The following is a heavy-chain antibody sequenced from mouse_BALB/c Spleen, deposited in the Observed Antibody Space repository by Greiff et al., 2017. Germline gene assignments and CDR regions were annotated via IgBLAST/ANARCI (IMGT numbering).Heavy chain of an antibody. CDR3: ARDDYYGSSSDYAMDY. CDR2: ISSGGSYT. Sequence: DVHLVESGGGLVKPGGSLKLSCAASGFTFSSYAMSWVRQSPEKRLEWVAEISSGGSYTYYPDTVTGRFTISRDNAKNTLYLEMSSLRSEDTAMYDCARDDYYGSSSDYAMDYWGQGTSVTVSS. CDR1: GFTFSSYA. J-gene: IGHJ4*01. D-gene: IGHD1-1*01. V-gene: IGHV5-9-4*01.